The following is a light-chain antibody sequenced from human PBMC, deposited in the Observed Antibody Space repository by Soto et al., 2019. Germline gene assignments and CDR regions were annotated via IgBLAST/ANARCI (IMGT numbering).Light chain of an antibody. V-gene: IGKV1-5*01. J-gene: IGKJ1*01. CDR2: DAS. CDR3: KHPWT. CDR1: QNINNW. Sequence: DIRMTRSPSTLSASIGDRVTITCRASQNINNWIAWYQQKPGKDPKFLIYDASTLESGVPSRFSGSGFGTEFSLTISSLQMDEFATYYSKHPWTFRHGIKVDIX.